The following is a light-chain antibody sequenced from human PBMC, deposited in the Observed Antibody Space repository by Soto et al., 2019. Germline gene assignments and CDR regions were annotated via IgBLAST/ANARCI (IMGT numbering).Light chain of an antibody. J-gene: IGKJ5*01. CDR3: QQYGSSLIT. V-gene: IGKV3-20*01. Sequence: EIVLTQSPGTLSLSPGERATLSCRASQSVSSSYLAWYQQKPGQAPRLLIYAASNRATGIPARFSGSGSGTDFTLTISSLEPEDFAVYYCQQYGSSLITFGQGTRLEIK. CDR1: QSVSSSY. CDR2: AAS.